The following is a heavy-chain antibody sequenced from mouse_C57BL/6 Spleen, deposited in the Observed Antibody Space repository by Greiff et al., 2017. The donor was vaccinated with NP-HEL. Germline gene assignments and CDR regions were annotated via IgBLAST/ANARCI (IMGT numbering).Heavy chain of an antibody. Sequence: EVQRVESGGGLVKPGGSLKLSCAASGFTFSSYAMSWVRQTPEKRLEWVATISDGGSYTYYPDNVKGRFTISRDNAKNNLYLQMSHLKSEDTAMYYCAREWDYGGAMDYWGQGTSVTVSS. J-gene: IGHJ4*01. CDR2: ISDGGSYT. V-gene: IGHV5-4*01. CDR1: GFTFSSYA. D-gene: IGHD2-4*01. CDR3: AREWDYGGAMDY.